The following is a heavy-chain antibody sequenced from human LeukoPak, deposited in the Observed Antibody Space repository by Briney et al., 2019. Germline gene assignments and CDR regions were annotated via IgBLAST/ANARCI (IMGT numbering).Heavy chain of an antibody. V-gene: IGHV4-59*01. Sequence: PSETLSLTCTVSGGSISSYYWSWIRQPPGKGLEWIGYIYYSGSTNYNPSLKSRVTISVDTSKNQFSLKLSSVTAADTAVYYCARVYYDSSGYYSGEDYWGQGTLVTVSS. D-gene: IGHD3-22*01. CDR3: ARVYYDSSGYYSGEDY. CDR1: GGSISSYY. J-gene: IGHJ4*02. CDR2: IYYSGST.